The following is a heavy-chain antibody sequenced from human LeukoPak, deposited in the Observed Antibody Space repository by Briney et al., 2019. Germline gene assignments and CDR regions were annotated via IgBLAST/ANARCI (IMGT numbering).Heavy chain of an antibody. V-gene: IGHV3-30*03. J-gene: IGHJ4*02. CDR3: ARGPYDYVWGSYRPPFDY. Sequence: PGGSLRLSCAASGLTFSSYGMHWVRQAPGKGLEWVAVISYDGSNKYYADSVKGRFTISRDNSKNTLYLQMNSLRAEDTAVYYCARGPYDYVWGSYRPPFDYWGQGTLVTVSS. D-gene: IGHD3-16*02. CDR1: GLTFSSYG. CDR2: ISYDGSNK.